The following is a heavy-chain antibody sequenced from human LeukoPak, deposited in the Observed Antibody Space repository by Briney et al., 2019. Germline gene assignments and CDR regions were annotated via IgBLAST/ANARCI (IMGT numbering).Heavy chain of an antibody. D-gene: IGHD4-17*01. Sequence: GGSLRLSCAASGFTFSDYYMSWISQAPGKGLEGVSYISSSGSTIYYADSVKGRFTISRDNAKNSLYLQMNSLRAEDTAVYYCARAYGDYYYGMDVRGQGTTVTVSS. J-gene: IGHJ6*02. V-gene: IGHV3-11*01. CDR1: GFTFSDYY. CDR2: ISSSGSTI. CDR3: ARAYGDYYYGMDV.